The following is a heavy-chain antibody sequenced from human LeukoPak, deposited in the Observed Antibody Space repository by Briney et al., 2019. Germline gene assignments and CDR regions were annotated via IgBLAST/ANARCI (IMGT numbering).Heavy chain of an antibody. J-gene: IGHJ4*02. V-gene: IGHV3-21*01. CDR3: ASQDIVATIFDY. D-gene: IGHD5-12*01. CDR1: GFTFSSYS. CDR2: ISSSSSYI. Sequence: GGSLRLSCAASGFTFSSYSMNWVRQAPGKGLEWVSSISSSSSYIYYADSVKGRFTISRDNAKNSLYLQMNRLRAEDTAVYYCASQDIVATIFDYWGQGTLVTVSS.